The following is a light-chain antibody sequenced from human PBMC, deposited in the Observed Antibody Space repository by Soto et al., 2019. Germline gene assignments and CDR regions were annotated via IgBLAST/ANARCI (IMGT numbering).Light chain of an antibody. CDR2: AVS. V-gene: IGLV2-14*01. CDR3: SSYTSSSTPYV. Sequence: QSVLAQPASVSGSPGQSITISCTGTSGEVGGYNFVSWYQQHPGKAPKLMIYAVSNRPSGVSNRFSGSKSGNTASLTISGLQAEDEADYYCSSYTSSSTPYVFGTGTKVTVL. CDR1: SGEVGGYNF. J-gene: IGLJ1*01.